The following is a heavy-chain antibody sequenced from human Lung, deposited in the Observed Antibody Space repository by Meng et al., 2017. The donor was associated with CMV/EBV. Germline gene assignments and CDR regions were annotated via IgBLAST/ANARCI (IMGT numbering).Heavy chain of an antibody. D-gene: IGHD3/OR15-3a*01. CDR3: ARVGDFWTNYAFDY. Sequence: SETLSLTCAVSGGPISSSYWWSWVRQPPGKGLEWIGSMYHSGSTNYNPSLKSRVAISVDKSKNQFSLKLSSVTAADTAVYYCARVGDFWTNYAFDYWGQGTLVTVSS. CDR2: MYHSGST. J-gene: IGHJ4*02. V-gene: IGHV4-4*02. CDR1: GGPISSSYW.